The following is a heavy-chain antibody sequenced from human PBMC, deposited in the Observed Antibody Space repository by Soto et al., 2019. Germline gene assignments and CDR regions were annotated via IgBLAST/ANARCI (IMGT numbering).Heavy chain of an antibody. D-gene: IGHD6-13*01. V-gene: IGHV4-31*03. Sequence: PSETLSLTCTVSGGSISSGGYYWSWIRQHPGKGLEWIGYIYYSGSTYYNPSLKSRVTISVDTSKNQFSLKLSSVTDADTDVSCCARAISSSWKSDAFDIWGQGTMVTVSS. J-gene: IGHJ3*02. CDR1: GGSISSGGYY. CDR3: ARAISSSWKSDAFDI. CDR2: IYYSGST.